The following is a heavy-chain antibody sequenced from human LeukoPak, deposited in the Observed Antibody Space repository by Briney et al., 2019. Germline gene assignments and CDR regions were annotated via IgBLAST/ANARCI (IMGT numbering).Heavy chain of an antibody. Sequence: SETLSLTCTVSSGSVNSYYWSWIRQPPGKGLEWIGYIYYSGSTNYNPSLKSRVTISVDTSKNQFSLRLSSVTAADTAVYYCARVPAAPRLYMDVWGQGTTVIVSS. CDR3: ARVPAAPRLYMDV. V-gene: IGHV4-59*02. CDR1: SGSVNSYY. J-gene: IGHJ6*02. CDR2: IYYSGST. D-gene: IGHD2-2*01.